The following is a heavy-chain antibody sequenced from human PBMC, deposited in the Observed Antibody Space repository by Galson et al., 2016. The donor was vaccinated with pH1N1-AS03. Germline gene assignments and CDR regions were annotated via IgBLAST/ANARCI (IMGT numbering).Heavy chain of an antibody. CDR3: ASAGYHTPGYHY. V-gene: IGHV4-4*01. Sequence: LSLTCAVSGGSMTSPDWWTWVRQPPGKGLEWIGEVHYSGTTGYDPSLNSRVTMSIDKSNNQFFLNLGSVTAADTAVYFCASAGYHTPGYHYWGQGALVTVSS. CDR2: VHYSGTT. D-gene: IGHD3-16*02. CDR1: GGSMTSPDW. J-gene: IGHJ4*02.